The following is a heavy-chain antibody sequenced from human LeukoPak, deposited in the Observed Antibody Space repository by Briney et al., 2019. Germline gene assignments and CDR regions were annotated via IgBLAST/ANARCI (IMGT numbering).Heavy chain of an antibody. V-gene: IGHV2-70*11. CDR3: ARIPTTLGAFDI. CDR2: IDWDDDK. J-gene: IGHJ3*02. Sequence: SGPTLVKPTQTLTLTCTFSGFSLSSRGMCVSWIRQPPGKALEWLARIDWDDDKYFSTSLKTRLTISKDTSKNQVVLTMANLDPVDTATYYCARIPTTLGAFDIWGQGTTVTVSS. D-gene: IGHD4-23*01. CDR1: GFSLSSRGMC.